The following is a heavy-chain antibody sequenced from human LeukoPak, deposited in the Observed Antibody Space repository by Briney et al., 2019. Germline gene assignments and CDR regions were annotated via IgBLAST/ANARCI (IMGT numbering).Heavy chain of an antibody. CDR2: ISSSGSTI. Sequence: GGSLRLSCAASGFTFSDYYMSWIRQAPGKGLEWVSYISSSGSTIYYADSVKGRFTISRDNAKNSLYLQMNSLRAEDTAVYYCATTMVRGVFDYWGQGTLVTVSS. V-gene: IGHV3-11*01. CDR3: ATTMVRGVFDY. J-gene: IGHJ4*02. CDR1: GFTFSDYY. D-gene: IGHD3-10*01.